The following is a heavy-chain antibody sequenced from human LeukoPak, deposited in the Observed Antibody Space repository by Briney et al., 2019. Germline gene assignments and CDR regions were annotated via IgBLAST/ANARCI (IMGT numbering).Heavy chain of an antibody. CDR3: ARDRIGAT. D-gene: IGHD1-26*01. CDR1: GYTFIGYY. J-gene: IGHJ4*02. CDR2: INPNSGGT. V-gene: IGHV1-2*02. Sequence: GSSGKVFCMSAGYTFIGYYMYWVRQAPGQGLEWMGWINPNSGGTNYAKKFQGRVTMTRDTSINTAYMELSRLRSDDTAVYYCARDRIGATWGQGTLVTVSS.